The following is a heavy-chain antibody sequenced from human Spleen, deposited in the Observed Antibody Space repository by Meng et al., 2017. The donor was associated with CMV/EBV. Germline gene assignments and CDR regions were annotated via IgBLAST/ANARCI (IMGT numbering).Heavy chain of an antibody. Sequence: KASGYTFTNYGLSWVRQAPGQGLEWMGWISPYNGNTNHLQKFQGRVTMTTDTSMSTAYLELRSLRSDDTAVYYCARDQQLIPAEYFQHWGPGTLVTVSS. J-gene: IGHJ1*01. D-gene: IGHD6-13*01. CDR2: ISPYNGNT. CDR3: ARDQQLIPAEYFQH. V-gene: IGHV1-18*01. CDR1: GYTFTNYG.